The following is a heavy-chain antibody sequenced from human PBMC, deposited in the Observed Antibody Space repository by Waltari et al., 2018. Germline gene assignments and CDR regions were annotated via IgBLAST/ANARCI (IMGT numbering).Heavy chain of an antibody. CDR1: VYSFTSYW. Sequence: EVQLVQSGAEVKKPGESRKSSCKGSVYSFTSYWSGWVRQMPGKGLEWMGIIYPGDSDIRYSPSFQGQVTISADKSISTAYLQWSSLKASDTAMYYCARHESGSYNDAFDIWGQGTMVTVSS. V-gene: IGHV5-51*01. D-gene: IGHD1-26*01. CDR3: ARHESGSYNDAFDI. CDR2: IYPGDSDI. J-gene: IGHJ3*02.